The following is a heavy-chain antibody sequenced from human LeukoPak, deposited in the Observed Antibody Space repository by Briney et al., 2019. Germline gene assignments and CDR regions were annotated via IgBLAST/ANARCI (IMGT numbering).Heavy chain of an antibody. CDR2: IYRSDTT. CDR3: ARDQTRNSPIDVLDI. CDR1: GGSISDYF. J-gene: IGHJ3*02. Sequence: SETLSLTCTVSGGSISDYFWSWIRQPPGKGLEWIGYIYRSDTTKYNPSLKSRVIISVDTSKNQFSLKVISVTAADTAVYYCARDQTRNSPIDVLDIWGQGTMVTVSS. D-gene: IGHD1-14*01. V-gene: IGHV4-59*01.